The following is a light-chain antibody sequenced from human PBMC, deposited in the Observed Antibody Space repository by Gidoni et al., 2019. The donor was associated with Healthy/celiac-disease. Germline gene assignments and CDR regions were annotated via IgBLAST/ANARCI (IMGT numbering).Light chain of an antibody. CDR1: HSVSSSY. CDR3: QQYGSTPPLT. V-gene: IGKV3-20*01. Sequence: EIVLTQSPATLFLSPGERATLACRASHSVSSSYLAWYQQKPGQAPRLLIYGASSRATGIPDKCSGSGAGTDFTLTISRLEPEDFAVYYCQQYGSTPPLTFGGGTKVEIK. CDR2: GAS. J-gene: IGKJ4*01.